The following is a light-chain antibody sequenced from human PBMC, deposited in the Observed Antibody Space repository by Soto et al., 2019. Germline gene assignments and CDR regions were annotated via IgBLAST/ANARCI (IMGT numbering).Light chain of an antibody. J-gene: IGLJ2*01. Sequence: QSALTQPASVSGSPGQSITISCTGTSSDVGGYNYVSWYQQHPGKAPKLMIYDVSHRPSGVSNRFSGSKSGNTASLTISGLQADDEADYYCSSYTSRSTLVFGGGTKVTVL. CDR2: DVS. CDR3: SSYTSRSTLV. V-gene: IGLV2-14*01. CDR1: SSDVGGYNY.